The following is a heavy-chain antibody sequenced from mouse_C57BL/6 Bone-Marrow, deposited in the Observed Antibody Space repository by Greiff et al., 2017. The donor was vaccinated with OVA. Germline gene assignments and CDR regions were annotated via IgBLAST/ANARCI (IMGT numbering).Heavy chain of an antibody. CDR1: GYTFTNYW. J-gene: IGHJ4*01. Sequence: QVHVKQSGAELVRPGTSVKMSCKASGYTFTNYWIGWAKQRPGHGLEWIGDIYPGGGCTNYNEKFKGKATLTADKSSSTAYMQFSSLTSEDSAIYYCARGYGYHAMDYWGQGTSVTVSS. CDR3: ARGYGYHAMDY. V-gene: IGHV1-63*01. D-gene: IGHD2-10*02. CDR2: IYPGGGCT.